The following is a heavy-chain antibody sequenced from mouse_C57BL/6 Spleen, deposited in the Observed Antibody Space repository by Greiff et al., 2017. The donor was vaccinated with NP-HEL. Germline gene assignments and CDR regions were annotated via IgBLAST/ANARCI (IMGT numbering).Heavy chain of an antibody. D-gene: IGHD3-3*01. Sequence: QVQLKQPGAELVKPGASVKLSCKASGYTFTSYWMHWVKQRPGRGLEWIGRIDPNSGGTKYNEKFKSKATLTVDKPSSTAYMQLSSLTSEDSAVYYCARRGPRYAMDYWGQGTSVTVSS. CDR3: ARRGPRYAMDY. CDR1: GYTFTSYW. CDR2: IDPNSGGT. J-gene: IGHJ4*01. V-gene: IGHV1-72*01.